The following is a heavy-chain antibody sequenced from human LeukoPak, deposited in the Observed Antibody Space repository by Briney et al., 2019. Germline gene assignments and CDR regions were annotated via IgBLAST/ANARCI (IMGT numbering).Heavy chain of an antibody. CDR1: GFSFSAYG. CDR3: AKDRETYEYTFDY. Sequence: GKSLRLSCAASGFSFSAYGIHWVRQAPGKGLEWVAVMWYDGSKHYYPDSVRGRFTISRDTSKITLYLQMNNLRAEDTAVYYCAKDRETYEYTFDYWGQGTLVTVSS. CDR2: MWYDGSKH. V-gene: IGHV3-33*06. J-gene: IGHJ4*02. D-gene: IGHD6-6*01.